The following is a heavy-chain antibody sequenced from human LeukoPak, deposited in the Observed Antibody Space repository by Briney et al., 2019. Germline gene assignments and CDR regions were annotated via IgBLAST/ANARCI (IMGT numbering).Heavy chain of an antibody. CDR2: TYYSGST. V-gene: IGHV4-59*01. Sequence: PSETLSLTCTVSGGSISSYYWSWIRQPPGKGLEWIGYTYYSGSTNYNPSLKSRVTISVDTSKNQFSLKLSSGTAADTAAYYCARYYDSSGYYYWGQGTLVTVSS. CDR1: GGSISSYY. J-gene: IGHJ4*02. CDR3: ARYYDSSGYYY. D-gene: IGHD3-22*01.